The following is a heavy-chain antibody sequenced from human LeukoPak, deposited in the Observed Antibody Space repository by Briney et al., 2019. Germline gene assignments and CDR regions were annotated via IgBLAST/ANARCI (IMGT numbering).Heavy chain of an antibody. J-gene: IGHJ4*02. D-gene: IGHD5-18*01. CDR2: ISYDGSNK. Sequence: GGSLRLSCAASGFTFSSYAMHWARQAPGKGLEWVAVISYDGSNKYYADSVKGRFTISRDNSKNTLYLQMNSLRAEDTAVYYCARARKKQVTDYWGQGTLVTVSS. V-gene: IGHV3-30*04. CDR3: ARARKKQVTDY. CDR1: GFTFSSYA.